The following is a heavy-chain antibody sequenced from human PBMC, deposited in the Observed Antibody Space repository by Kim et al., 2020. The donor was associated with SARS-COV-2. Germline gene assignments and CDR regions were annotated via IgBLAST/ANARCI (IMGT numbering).Heavy chain of an antibody. D-gene: IGHD1-7*01. J-gene: IGHJ3*02. CDR3: ASRYNWNYPDAFDI. Sequence: SQKFQCRVTITRDTAASTAYMELSSLRSEDTAVYYCASRYNWNYPDAFDIWGQGTMVTVSS. V-gene: IGHV1-3*01.